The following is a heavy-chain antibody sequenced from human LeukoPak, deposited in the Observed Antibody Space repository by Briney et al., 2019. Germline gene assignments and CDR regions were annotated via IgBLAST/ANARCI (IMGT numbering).Heavy chain of an antibody. CDR3: TKLKDQLVIDH. J-gene: IGHJ4*02. V-gene: IGHV3-74*01. CDR2: INTDGSST. D-gene: IGHD6-13*01. Sequence: GGSLRLSCAASGFIFSSYWMHWVRHAPGKGLAWVSRINTDGSSTSYADSVKGRFTISRDNAKNSLYLQMNSLRAEDTAIYYCTKLKDQLVIDHWGQGTLVTVSS. CDR1: GFIFSSYW.